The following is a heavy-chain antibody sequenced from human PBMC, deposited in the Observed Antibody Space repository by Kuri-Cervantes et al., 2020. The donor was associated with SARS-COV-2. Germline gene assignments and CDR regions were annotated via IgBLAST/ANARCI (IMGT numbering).Heavy chain of an antibody. D-gene: IGHD4-11*01. CDR1: GGTFSSYA. J-gene: IGHJ6*03. CDR3: ARVAGPPDYTYYYYYMDV. CDR2: IIPIFGTA. V-gene: IGHV1-69*05. Sequence: SVKVSCKASGGTFSSYAISWVRQAPGQGLEWMGGIIPIFGTANYAQKFQGRVTITTDESTSTAYMELSSLRSEDTAVYYCARVAGPPDYTYYYYYMDVWGKGTTVTVSS.